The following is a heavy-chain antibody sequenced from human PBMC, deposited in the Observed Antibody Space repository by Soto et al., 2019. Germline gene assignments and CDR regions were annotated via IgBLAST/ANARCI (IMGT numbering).Heavy chain of an antibody. CDR2: FDPEDGET. V-gene: IGHV1-24*01. D-gene: IGHD6-19*01. CDR1: GYTLTGLS. J-gene: IGHJ4*02. CDR3: ATHVFGSGWFGSLDY. Sequence: ASVKVSCKVSGYTLTGLSMHWVRQAPGKGLEWMGGFDPEDGETIYAQKFQGRVTMTEDTSTDTAHMELSSLRSEDTAVYYCATHVFGSGWFGSLDYWGQGTLVTVSS.